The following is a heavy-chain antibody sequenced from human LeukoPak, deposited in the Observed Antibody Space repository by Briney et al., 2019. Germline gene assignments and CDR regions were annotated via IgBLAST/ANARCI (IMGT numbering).Heavy chain of an antibody. CDR1: GFTFSSYG. CDR2: ISYDGSNK. J-gene: IGHJ3*02. V-gene: IGHV3-30*18. Sequence: PGGSLRLSCAASGFTFSSYGMHWVRQAPGKGLEWVAVISYDGSNKYYADSVKGRFTISRDNSKNTLYLQMNSLRAEDTAVYYCANEDVTSDAFDIWGQGTMVTVSS. CDR3: ANEDVTSDAFDI. D-gene: IGHD4-17*01.